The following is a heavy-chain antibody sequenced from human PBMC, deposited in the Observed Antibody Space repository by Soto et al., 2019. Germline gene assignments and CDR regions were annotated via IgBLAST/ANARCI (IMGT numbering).Heavy chain of an antibody. J-gene: IGHJ5*02. D-gene: IGHD6-25*01. CDR3: AREGGSETLQPSYNWFDT. V-gene: IGHV1-2*02. CDR2: INANNGGA. Sequence: QVQLVQSGAEVKKSGASVKVSCKASGYTFTDYHIHWVRQAPGQGLEFMGWINANNGGAGSAQQFQGRVTVTRDTSITTVYMELSNLRSDDTAVYYCAREGGSETLQPSYNWFDTWGQGTLVTVSS. CDR1: GYTFTDYH.